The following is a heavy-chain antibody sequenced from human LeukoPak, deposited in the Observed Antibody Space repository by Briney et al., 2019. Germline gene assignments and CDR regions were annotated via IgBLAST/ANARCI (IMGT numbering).Heavy chain of an antibody. CDR2: ISAYNGNT. CDR1: GGTFSSYA. V-gene: IGHV1-18*01. Sequence: ASVKVSCKASGGTFSSYAISWVRQAPGQGLEWMGWISAYNGNTNYAQKLQGRVTMTTDTSTSTAYMELRSLRSDDTAVYYCARAAVQYYYDSSGYYPQTWGQGTLVTVSS. D-gene: IGHD3-22*01. CDR3: ARAAVQYYYDSSGYYPQT. J-gene: IGHJ5*02.